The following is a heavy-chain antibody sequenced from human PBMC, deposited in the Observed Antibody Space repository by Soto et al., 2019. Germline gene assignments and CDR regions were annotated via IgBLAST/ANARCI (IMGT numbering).Heavy chain of an antibody. V-gene: IGHV1-69*13. Sequence: GASVKVSCKASGGTFSSYAISWVRQAPGQGLEWMGGIIPIFGTANYAQKFQGRVTITADESTSTAYMELSSLRSEDTAVYYCARAKTIVATISKSYGMDVWGQGTTVTVS. D-gene: IGHD5-12*01. J-gene: IGHJ6*02. CDR1: GGTFSSYA. CDR2: IIPIFGTA. CDR3: ARAKTIVATISKSYGMDV.